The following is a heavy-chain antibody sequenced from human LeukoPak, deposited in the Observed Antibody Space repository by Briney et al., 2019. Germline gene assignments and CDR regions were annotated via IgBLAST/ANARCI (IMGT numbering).Heavy chain of an antibody. Sequence: PSETLSLTCTVSGGSISSGGYYWSWIRQHPGKGLEWIGYIYYSGSTYYNPSLKGRVTISVDTSKNQFSLKLSSVTAADTAVYYCALSSGWRSNAFDIWGQGTMVTVSS. CDR2: IYYSGST. D-gene: IGHD6-19*01. V-gene: IGHV4-31*03. J-gene: IGHJ3*02. CDR3: ALSSGWRSNAFDI. CDR1: GGSISSGGYY.